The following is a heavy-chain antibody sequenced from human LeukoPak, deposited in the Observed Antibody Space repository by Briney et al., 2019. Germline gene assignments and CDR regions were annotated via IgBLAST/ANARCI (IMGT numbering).Heavy chain of an antibody. Sequence: GGSLRLSCAASGVTFSGSAIHGVRHASRQGLEWVGRIRSKAKGYATAYAASVEGRFTISRDDSKNTAYLQMNSLKTEDTAVYYCTSSRVGAINFDYWGQGTLVTVSS. CDR2: IRSKAKGYAT. J-gene: IGHJ4*02. CDR1: GVTFSGSA. CDR3: TSSRVGAINFDY. D-gene: IGHD1-26*01. V-gene: IGHV3-73*01.